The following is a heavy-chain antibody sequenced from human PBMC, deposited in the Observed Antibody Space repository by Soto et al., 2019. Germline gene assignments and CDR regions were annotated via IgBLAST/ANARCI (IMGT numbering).Heavy chain of an antibody. CDR1: GFTFSSYG. V-gene: IGHV3-30*18. CDR3: AKDWDIVVVTAIRYGMDV. CDR2: ISYDGSNK. Sequence: QVQLVESGGGVVQPGRSLRLSCAASGFTFSSYGMHWVRQAPGKGLEWVAVISYDGSNKYYADSVKGRFTISRDNSKNTLYLHMNSLRAEDTAVYYCAKDWDIVVVTAIRYGMDVWGQGTTVTVSS. J-gene: IGHJ6*02. D-gene: IGHD2-21*02.